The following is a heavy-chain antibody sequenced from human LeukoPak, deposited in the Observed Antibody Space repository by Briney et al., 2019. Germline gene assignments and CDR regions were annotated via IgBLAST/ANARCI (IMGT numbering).Heavy chain of an antibody. J-gene: IGHJ4*02. CDR3: ARGNLRVRGVIISRYYFDY. V-gene: IGHV4-34*01. CDR1: GGSFSGYY. CDR2: INHSGST. D-gene: IGHD3-10*01. Sequence: PSETLSLTCAVYGGSFSGYYWSWIRQPPGKGLEWIGEINHSGSTNYNPSLKSRVTISVDTSKNQFSLKLSSVTAADTAVYYCARGNLRVRGVIISRYYFDYWGQGTLVTVSS.